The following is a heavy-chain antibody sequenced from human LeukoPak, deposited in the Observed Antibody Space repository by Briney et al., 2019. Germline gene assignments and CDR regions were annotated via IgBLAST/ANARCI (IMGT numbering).Heavy chain of an antibody. D-gene: IGHD6-19*01. V-gene: IGHV3-23*01. CDR1: GFTFSSSV. CDR3: AKDLGSGLPFDY. J-gene: IGHJ4*02. CDR2: ISASGGST. Sequence: GGSLRLSCAASGFTFSSSVMSWVRQVPGKGLEWVSGISASGGSTSYADSVRGRFTISRDNSKNTLYVQMNSLRDEDTAVYYCAKDLGSGLPFDYWGQGTLVTVSS.